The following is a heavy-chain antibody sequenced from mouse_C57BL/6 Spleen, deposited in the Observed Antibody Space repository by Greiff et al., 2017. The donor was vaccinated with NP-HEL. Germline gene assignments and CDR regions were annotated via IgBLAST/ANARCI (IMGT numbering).Heavy chain of an antibody. J-gene: IGHJ4*01. Sequence: QVQLQQSGPELVKPGASVKISCKASGYSFTSYYIHWVKQRPGQGLEWIGWIYPGSGNTKYNEKFKGKATLTADTSSSTAYMQLSSLTSEDSAVYYCARENSNYAMDYWGQGTSVTVSS. D-gene: IGHD2-5*01. CDR1: GYSFTSYY. V-gene: IGHV1-66*01. CDR3: ARENSNYAMDY. CDR2: IYPGSGNT.